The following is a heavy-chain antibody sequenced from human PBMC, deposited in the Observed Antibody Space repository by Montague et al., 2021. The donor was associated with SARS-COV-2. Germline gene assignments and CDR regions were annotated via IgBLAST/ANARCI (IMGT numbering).Heavy chain of an antibody. V-gene: IGHV4-59*01. CDR2: IYYSGST. J-gene: IGHJ6*02. Sequence: SETLSLTCTVSGGSISSYYWSWIRQPPGKGLEWIGYIYYSGSTSYNPSLKSRVTISVDTSKNQFSLNLSSVTAAGTAVYFCVRDGHVAARTAYYYGMDVWGQGTTVTVSS. D-gene: IGHD6-6*01. CDR1: GGSISSYY. CDR3: VRDGHVAARTAYYYGMDV.